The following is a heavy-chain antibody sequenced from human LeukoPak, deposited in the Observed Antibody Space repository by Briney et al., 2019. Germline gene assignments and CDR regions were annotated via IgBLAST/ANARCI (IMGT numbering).Heavy chain of an antibody. D-gene: IGHD3-16*01. CDR3: AAVDYGDY. CDR1: GYTFTSYA. CDR2: INGGNDNT. Sequence: RASVKVSCKASGYTFTSYAMHWVRQAPGQRLEWMGWINGGNDNTKYSEKFQGRVTFTKDTSASTAYVELSSLRSEDTAVYYCAAVDYGDYWGQGTLVTVSS. V-gene: IGHV1-3*01. J-gene: IGHJ4*02.